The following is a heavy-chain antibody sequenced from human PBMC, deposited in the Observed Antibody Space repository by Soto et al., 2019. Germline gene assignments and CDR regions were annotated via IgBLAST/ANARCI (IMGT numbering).Heavy chain of an antibody. CDR3: AKGAHYDFWSGCQLGYYYYGMDV. CDR1: GFTFSSYW. CDR2: IDSDGSST. Sequence: PGGSLRLSCAASGFTFSSYWMHWVRQAPGKGLVWVSRIDSDGSSTYYADSVKGRFTISRDNSKNTLYLQMNSLRAEDTAVYYCAKGAHYDFWSGCQLGYYYYGMDVWGQGTTVTVSS. D-gene: IGHD3-3*01. J-gene: IGHJ6*02. V-gene: IGHV3-74*01.